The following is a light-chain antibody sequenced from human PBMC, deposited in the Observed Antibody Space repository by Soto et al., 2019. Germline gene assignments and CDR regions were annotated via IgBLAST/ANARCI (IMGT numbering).Light chain of an antibody. J-gene: IGKJ3*01. CDR3: QLFYDYPHS. Sequence: GGRVTISCRTSQGFGSPLAWYQQTPGKPPRLRIYDGSNLQSGVPTRFRGSGSETNFTLTISSLQPEEGATYYGQLFYDYPHSFGPGTKLDNK. CDR1: QGFGSP. CDR2: DGS. V-gene: IGKV1D-13*01.